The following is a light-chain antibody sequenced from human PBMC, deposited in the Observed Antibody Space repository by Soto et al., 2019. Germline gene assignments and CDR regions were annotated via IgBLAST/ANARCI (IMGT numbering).Light chain of an antibody. J-gene: IGLJ3*02. CDR3: QCYDSSNWL. CDR1: GGIIVNNY. V-gene: IGLV6-57*02. CDR2: EDN. Sequence: NFMLTQPHSVSESPGKTVTISCTGSGGIIVNNYVQWYQQRPGSAPTTVIYEDNQRPSGVPDRFSGSIDRSSNSASLTISGLKTEDEADYYCQCYDSSNWLFGGGTKLTVL.